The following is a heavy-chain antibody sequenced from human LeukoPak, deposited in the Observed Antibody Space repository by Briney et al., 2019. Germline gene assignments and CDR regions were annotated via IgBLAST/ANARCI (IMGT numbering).Heavy chain of an antibody. CDR1: GGTFSSYA. V-gene: IGHV1-69*06. J-gene: IGHJ3*02. D-gene: IGHD2-15*01. CDR2: IIPIFGTA. CDR3: ARDQPVHPGYCSGRSCYSRREEAFDI. Sequence: ASVKVSCKASGGTFSSYAISWVRQAPGQGLEWMGGIIPIFGTANYAQKFQGRVTITADKSTGAASRELSSLRSEDTPVYYCARDQPVHPGYCSGRSCYSRREEAFDIWGQGTMVTVSS.